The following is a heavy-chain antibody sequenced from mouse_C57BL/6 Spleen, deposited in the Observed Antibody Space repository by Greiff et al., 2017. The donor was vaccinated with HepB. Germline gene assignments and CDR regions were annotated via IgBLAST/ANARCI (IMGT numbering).Heavy chain of an antibody. CDR3: ARHYYYGSSYYFDY. CDR1: GYTFTDYY. D-gene: IGHD1-1*01. J-gene: IGHJ2*01. Sequence: LVKPGASVKMSCKASGYTFTDYYMNWVKQSHGKSLEWIGVINPYNGGTSYNQKFKGKATLTVDKSSSTAYMELNSLTTEDSAVYYCARHYYYGSSYYFDYWGQGTTLTVSS. V-gene: IGHV1-19*01. CDR2: INPYNGGT.